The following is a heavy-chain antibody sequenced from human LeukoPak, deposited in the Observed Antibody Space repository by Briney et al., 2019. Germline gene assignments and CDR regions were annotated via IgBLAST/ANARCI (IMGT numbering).Heavy chain of an antibody. Sequence: PGGSLRLSCAASGFTFSRHWMHWVRQAPGKGLVWVTGINTEGSSTNYAESVKGRFTISRDNAKNTLYLQMNSLRAEDTAVYYCARQYCSSTSCYGYFDYWGQGTLVTVSS. CDR3: ARQYCSSTSCYGYFDY. V-gene: IGHV3-74*01. CDR2: INTEGSST. J-gene: IGHJ4*02. D-gene: IGHD2-2*01. CDR1: GFTFSRHW.